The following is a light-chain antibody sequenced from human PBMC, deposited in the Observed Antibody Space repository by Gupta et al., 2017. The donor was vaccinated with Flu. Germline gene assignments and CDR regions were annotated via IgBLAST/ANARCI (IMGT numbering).Light chain of an antibody. CDR3: QQDENWPRT. Sequence: EIVMTQSPATLSVSPGERATLSCRASQSISNNLAWYQQKPGQAPRLLIYGASTRAAGIPDRVSGSGSGTGFTLIISSLQSEDFAVYYCQQDENWPRTFGQGTKVEIK. CDR2: GAS. V-gene: IGKV3-15*01. CDR1: QSISNN. J-gene: IGKJ1*01.